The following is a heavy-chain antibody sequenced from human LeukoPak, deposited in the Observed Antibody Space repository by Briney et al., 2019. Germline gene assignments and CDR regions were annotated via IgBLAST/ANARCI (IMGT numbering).Heavy chain of an antibody. D-gene: IGHD2-2*01. Sequence: GGSLRLSCASSGFTFSSYVMSWVRQAPGKGLEWVSAISDSGGSTYYADSVKGRFTISRDNSKNTLYRQMNSLRAEDTAVYYCAKALGYCSSTSCANYYYYYGMDVWGQGTTVTVSS. V-gene: IGHV3-23*01. J-gene: IGHJ6*02. CDR2: ISDSGGST. CDR3: AKALGYCSSTSCANYYYYYGMDV. CDR1: GFTFSSYV.